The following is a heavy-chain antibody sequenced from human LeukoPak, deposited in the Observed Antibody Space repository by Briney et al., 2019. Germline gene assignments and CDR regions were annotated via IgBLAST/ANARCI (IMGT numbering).Heavy chain of an antibody. CDR3: ARALRLGWELLGAFDI. Sequence: GGSLRLSCAASGFTFSSYWMSWVRQAPGKGLEWVANIKQDGSEKYYVDSVKGRFTISRDNAKNSLYLQMNSLRAEDTAVYYCARALRLGWELLGAFDIWGQGTMVTVSS. D-gene: IGHD1-26*01. V-gene: IGHV3-7*01. CDR1: GFTFSSYW. CDR2: IKQDGSEK. J-gene: IGHJ3*02.